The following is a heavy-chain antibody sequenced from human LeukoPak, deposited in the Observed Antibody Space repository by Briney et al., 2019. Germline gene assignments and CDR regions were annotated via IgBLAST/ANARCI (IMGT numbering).Heavy chain of an antibody. D-gene: IGHD2-2*01. CDR1: GFTFSSYG. Sequence: PGGSLRLSCAASGFTFSSYGMHWVRQAPGKGLEWVAFIRYDGSNKYYADSVKGRFTISRDNSKNTLYLQMNSLRAEDTAVYYCANLPEGYCSSTSCPYYFDYWGQGTLVTVSS. V-gene: IGHV3-30*02. CDR3: ANLPEGYCSSTSCPYYFDY. J-gene: IGHJ4*02. CDR2: IRYDGSNK.